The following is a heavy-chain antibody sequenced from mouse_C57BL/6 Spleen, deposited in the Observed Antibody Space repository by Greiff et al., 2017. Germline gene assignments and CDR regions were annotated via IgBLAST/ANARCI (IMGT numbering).Heavy chain of an antibody. J-gene: IGHJ3*01. CDR2: IHPSDSDT. V-gene: IGHV1-74*01. Sequence: QVHVKQPGAELVKPGASVKVSCKASGYTFTSYWMHWVKQRPGQGLEWIGRIHPSDSDTNYNQKFKGKATLTVDKSSSTAYMQLSSLTSEDSAVXYCATDYEKFAYWGQGTLVTVSA. CDR1: GYTFTSYW. D-gene: IGHD2-4*01. CDR3: ATDYEKFAY.